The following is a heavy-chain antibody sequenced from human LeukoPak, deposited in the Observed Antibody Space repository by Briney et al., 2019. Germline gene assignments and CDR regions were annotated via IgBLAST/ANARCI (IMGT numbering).Heavy chain of an antibody. CDR2: ISGSGGST. Sequence: GGSLRLSCAASGFTFSSYAMSWVRQAPGKGLEWVSAISGSGGSTYYADSVKGRFTISRDNSKNTLYLQMNSLRAEDRAVYYCAREGGSGWYSGWFDPWGQGTLVTVSS. D-gene: IGHD6-19*01. V-gene: IGHV3-23*01. J-gene: IGHJ5*02. CDR1: GFTFSSYA. CDR3: AREGGSGWYSGWFDP.